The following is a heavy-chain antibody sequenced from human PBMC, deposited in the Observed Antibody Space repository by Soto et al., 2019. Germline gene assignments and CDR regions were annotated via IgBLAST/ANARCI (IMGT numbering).Heavy chain of an antibody. CDR1: GFPFRTYD. CDR2: ISYDESRQ. V-gene: IGHV3-30*03. D-gene: IGHD1-7*01. Sequence: QERLVESGGDVVQTGKFLRLSCAAFGFPFRTYDMHWVRQAPGKGLEWMAVISYDESRQYYADSVKGRFTISRVNSINTLSLLLTDVRPADTAVYYCARSRELRLPDLWGQGTPVTVSS. J-gene: IGHJ4*02. CDR3: ARSRELRLPDL.